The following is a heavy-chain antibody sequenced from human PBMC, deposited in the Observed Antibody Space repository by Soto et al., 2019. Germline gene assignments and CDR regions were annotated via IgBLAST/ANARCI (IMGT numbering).Heavy chain of an antibody. CDR2: ISGSGGST. Sequence: PGGSLRLSCAASGFTFSSHAMSWVRQAPGKGLEWVSAISGSGGSTYYADSVKGRFTISRDNPKNTLYLQMNSLRAEDTAVYYCGDYGDYRYFDYWGQGTLVTVSS. V-gene: IGHV3-23*01. J-gene: IGHJ4*02. CDR1: GFTFSSHA. CDR3: GDYGDYRYFDY. D-gene: IGHD4-17*01.